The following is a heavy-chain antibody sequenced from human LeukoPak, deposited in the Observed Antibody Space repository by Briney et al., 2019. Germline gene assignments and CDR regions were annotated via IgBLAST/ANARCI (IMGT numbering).Heavy chain of an antibody. D-gene: IGHD6-19*01. CDR3: ARVWYSSGWSLDY. CDR1: GYTFTSYD. V-gene: IGHV1-8*01. CDR2: MNPNSGNT. J-gene: IGHJ4*02. Sequence: ASVKVSCKASGYTFTSYDINWVRQATGQGLEWMGWMNPNSGNTGYAQKFQGRVTMTRNTSISTAYMELSSLRSEDTAVYYCARVWYSSGWSLDYWGQGTLVTVSS.